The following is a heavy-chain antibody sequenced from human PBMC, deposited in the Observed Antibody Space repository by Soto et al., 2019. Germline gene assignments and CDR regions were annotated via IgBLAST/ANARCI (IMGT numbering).Heavy chain of an antibody. V-gene: IGHV3-11*06. CDR2: ISSSSSYT. CDR1: GFTFSDYY. Sequence: GGSLRLSCAASGFTFSDYYVSWIRQAPGKGLEWVSYISSSSSYTNYADSVKGRFTISRDNAKNSLYLQMNSLRAEDTAVYYCARDQDSSGGGDYWGQGTLVTVSS. J-gene: IGHJ4*02. D-gene: IGHD3-22*01. CDR3: ARDQDSSGGGDY.